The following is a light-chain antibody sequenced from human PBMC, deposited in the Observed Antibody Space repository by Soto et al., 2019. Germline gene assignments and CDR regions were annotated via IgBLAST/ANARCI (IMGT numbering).Light chain of an antibody. V-gene: IGLV3-9*01. Sequence: SYELTQPLSVSVALGQTARITCGGNNMGSKNVHWYQQKPGQAPVLVIYRDSNRPSGIPERFSGPNSGNTATLTISRAQAGDEADYYCQVWDSSTVVFGGGTKLTVL. CDR2: RDS. CDR1: NMGSKN. CDR3: QVWDSSTVV. J-gene: IGLJ2*01.